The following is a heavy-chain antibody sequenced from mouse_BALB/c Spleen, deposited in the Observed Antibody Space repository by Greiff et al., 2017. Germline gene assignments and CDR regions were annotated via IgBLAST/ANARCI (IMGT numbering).Heavy chain of an antibody. CDR1: GFSLTSYG. CDR2: IWAGGST. CDR3: ARDKTTVVARDAMDD. V-gene: IGHV2-9*02. Sequence: VKLMESGPGLVAPSQSLSITCTVSGFSLTSYGVHWVRQPPGKGLEWLGVIWAGGSTNYNSALMSRLSISKDNSKSQVFLKMNSLQTDDTAMYYCARDKTTVVARDAMDDWGQGTSVTVSS. D-gene: IGHD1-1*01. J-gene: IGHJ4*01.